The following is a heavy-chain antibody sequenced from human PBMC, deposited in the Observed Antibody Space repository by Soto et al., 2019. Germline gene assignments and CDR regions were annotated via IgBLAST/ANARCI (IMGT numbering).Heavy chain of an antibody. CDR3: ARVAIFGYAFAI. V-gene: IGHV1-18*01. D-gene: IGHD3-3*01. J-gene: IGHJ3*02. CDR1: GYTFTSYG. CDR2: ISAYNGNT. Sequence: ASVKVSCKASGYTFTSYGISWVRQAPGQGLEWMGWISAYNGNTNYAQKLQGRVTMTTDTSTSTAYMELRSMRSDDTAVYYCARVAIFGYAFAIWGQGTMVTVSS.